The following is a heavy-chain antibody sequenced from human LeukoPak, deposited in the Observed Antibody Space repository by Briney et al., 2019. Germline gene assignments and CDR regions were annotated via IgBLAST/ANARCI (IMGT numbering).Heavy chain of an antibody. V-gene: IGHV3-30*18. CDR3: AKLAWNDGSYYFDY. D-gene: IGHD1-1*01. CDR2: VSYDGNDG. Sequence: PGGSLRLPCIGSGFNFTYYAIYWVRQAPGKGLEWVAVVSYDGNDGYYADSVKGRFSISRDNSQNTVTLQMNNLRVDDTAIYYCAKLAWNDGSYYFDYWGQGTLVTVSS. CDR1: GFNFTYYA. J-gene: IGHJ4*02.